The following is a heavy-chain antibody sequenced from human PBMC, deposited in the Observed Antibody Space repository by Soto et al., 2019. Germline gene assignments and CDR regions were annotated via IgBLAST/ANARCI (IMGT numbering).Heavy chain of an antibody. CDR1: GFTVSSNY. J-gene: IGHJ3*02. CDR2: IYSGGST. CDR3: ARDQSEHAFDI. Sequence: GGSLRLSCAASGFTVSSNYMSWVRQAPGKGLEWVSVIYSGGSTYYADSVKGRFTISRHNSKNTLYLQMNSLRAEDTAVYYRARDQSEHAFDIWGQGTMVTVSS. V-gene: IGHV3-53*04.